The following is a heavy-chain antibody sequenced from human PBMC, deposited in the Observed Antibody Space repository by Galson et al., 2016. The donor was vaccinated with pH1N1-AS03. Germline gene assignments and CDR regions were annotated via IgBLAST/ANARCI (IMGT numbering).Heavy chain of an antibody. D-gene: IGHD3-9*01. V-gene: IGHV3-11*01. CDR1: GFTFSDYY. J-gene: IGHJ4*02. CDR3: ARGWYDIWTGCLVDPFDY. CDR2: ITSSGGSGPTI. Sequence: SLRLSCAASGFTFSDYYMSWIRQAPGKGLEWISCITSSGGSGPTIYYADSVRGRFTISRDNAKNSLYLQMNSLRADDTAVYYCARGWYDIWTGCLVDPFDYWGQGALVTVSS.